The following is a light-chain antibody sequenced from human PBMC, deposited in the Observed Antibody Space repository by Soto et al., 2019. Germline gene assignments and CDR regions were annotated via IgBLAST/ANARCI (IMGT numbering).Light chain of an antibody. CDR1: QGISSW. CDR2: LAS. CDR3: QQANSFPFT. Sequence: DVQMTQTPSSVSASVGERVTITCRASQGISSWLAWYQQKPGKAPKLMIYLASYLQSGVPSRFSGSGFGTDCTLTISSLQPEDVSTYYCQQANSFPFTFGQGTRLEIK. J-gene: IGKJ5*01. V-gene: IGKV1-12*01.